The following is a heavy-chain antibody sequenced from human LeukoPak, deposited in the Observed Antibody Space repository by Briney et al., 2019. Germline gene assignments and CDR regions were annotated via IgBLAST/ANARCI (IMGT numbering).Heavy chain of an antibody. J-gene: IGHJ6*03. CDR2: INTNTGNP. CDR3: ARDSGYHYYYYMDV. Sequence: ASVKVSCKASGYTFTSYAMNWVRQAPGQGLEGMGWINTNTGNPTYAQGFTGRFVFSWDTAVSTAYLQISSLKAEDTAVYYCARDSGYHYYYYMDVWGKGTTVTVSS. CDR1: GYTFTSYA. V-gene: IGHV7-4-1*02. D-gene: IGHD1-26*01.